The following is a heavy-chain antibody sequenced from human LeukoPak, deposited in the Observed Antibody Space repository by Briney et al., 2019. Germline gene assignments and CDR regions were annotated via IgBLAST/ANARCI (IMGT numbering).Heavy chain of an antibody. J-gene: IGHJ4*02. CDR1: GFTISSYW. CDR3: TTRGGSFSIFDY. Sequence: GGSLRLSCAASGFTISSYWMHWVRQAPGKGLEWVGRIKSKTDGGTTDYAAPVKGRFTISRDDSKNTLYLQMNSLKTEDTAVYYCTTRGGSFSIFDYWGQGTLVTVSS. CDR2: IKSKTDGGTT. D-gene: IGHD1-26*01. V-gene: IGHV3-15*01.